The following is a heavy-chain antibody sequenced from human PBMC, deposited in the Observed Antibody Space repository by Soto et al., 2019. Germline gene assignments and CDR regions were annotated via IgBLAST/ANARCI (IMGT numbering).Heavy chain of an antibody. CDR2: ISYDGSNK. J-gene: IGHJ4*02. D-gene: IGHD3-3*01. Sequence: GWSLRLSCASSVFTFISYGMHWVRQAPGKGLEWVAVISYDGSNKYYADSVKGRFTISRDNSKNTLYLQMNSLRAEDTAVYYCAKEKGYDFWSGSRVGYWGQGTLVTVSS. V-gene: IGHV3-30*18. CDR3: AKEKGYDFWSGSRVGY. CDR1: VFTFISYG.